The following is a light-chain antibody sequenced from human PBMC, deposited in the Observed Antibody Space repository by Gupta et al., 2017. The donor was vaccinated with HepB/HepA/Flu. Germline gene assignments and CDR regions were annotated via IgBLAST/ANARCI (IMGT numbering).Light chain of an antibody. V-gene: IGLV3-9*01. J-gene: IGLJ2*01. CDR3: QVWDITTAHVV. Sequence: SYELTQPLSVSVALGQTARITCGGNNIGSKNVHWYQQKPGQAPVLVIYRDSNRPSEIPERFSGSNSGNTATLTISRAQAGGEADYYCQVWDITTAHVVFGGGTNLTVL. CDR1: NIGSKN. CDR2: RDS.